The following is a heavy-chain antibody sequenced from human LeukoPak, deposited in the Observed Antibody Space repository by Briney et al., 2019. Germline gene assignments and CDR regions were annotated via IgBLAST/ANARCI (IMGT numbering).Heavy chain of an antibody. CDR2: IIPIFGTA. D-gene: IGHD2-2*01. V-gene: IGHV1-69*13. J-gene: IGHJ4*02. Sequence: SVKVSCKASGGTFSSYAISWVRQAPGQGLEWMGGIIPIFGTANYAQKFQGRVTITADESTSTAYMELSSLKSEDTAVYYCATAPIVVVPAPPHPFDYWGQGTLVTVSS. CDR1: GGTFSSYA. CDR3: ATAPIVVVPAPPHPFDY.